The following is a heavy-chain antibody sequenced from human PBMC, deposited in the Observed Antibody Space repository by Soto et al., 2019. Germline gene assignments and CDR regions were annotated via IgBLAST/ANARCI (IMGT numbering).Heavy chain of an antibody. CDR3: ARHGWDYSNDRDYYYYYYYYMDV. CDR2: IYPGDSDT. Sequence: GESLKISCKGSGYSFTSYWIGWVRQMPGKGLEWMGIIYPGDSDTRYSPSFQGQVTISADKSISTAYLQWSSLKASDTAMYYCARHGWDYSNDRDYYYYYYYYMDVWGKGTTVTVSS. CDR1: GYSFTSYW. V-gene: IGHV5-51*01. J-gene: IGHJ6*03. D-gene: IGHD4-4*01.